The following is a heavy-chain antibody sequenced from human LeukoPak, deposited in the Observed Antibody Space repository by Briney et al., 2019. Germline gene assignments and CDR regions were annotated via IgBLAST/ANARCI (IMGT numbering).Heavy chain of an antibody. D-gene: IGHD6-13*01. CDR1: GFTFSNYW. Sequence: GGTLRLSCAASGFTFSNYWMHWVRQAPGKGLEWVSGINWNGGSTGYADSVKGRFTISRGNAKNSLYLQMNSLRAEDTALYYCARDRPIAAAGTGAFDIWGQGTMVTVSS. V-gene: IGHV3-20*04. CDR3: ARDRPIAAAGTGAFDI. CDR2: INWNGGST. J-gene: IGHJ3*02.